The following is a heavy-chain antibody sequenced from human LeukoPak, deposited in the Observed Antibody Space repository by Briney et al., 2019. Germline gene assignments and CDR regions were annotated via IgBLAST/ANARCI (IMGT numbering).Heavy chain of an antibody. CDR2: INHDGSDT. V-gene: IGHV3-74*01. J-gene: IGHJ5*02. Sequence: GGSLRLSCAASGFTVSSNYMSWVRQAPGKGLEWVSRINHDGSDTIYADSVRGRFTISRDDAKNTLYLQMNNLRAEDTAVYYCVRGGPSTWSWGQGTLVTVSS. D-gene: IGHD2-15*01. CDR1: GFTVSSNY. CDR3: VRGGPSTWS.